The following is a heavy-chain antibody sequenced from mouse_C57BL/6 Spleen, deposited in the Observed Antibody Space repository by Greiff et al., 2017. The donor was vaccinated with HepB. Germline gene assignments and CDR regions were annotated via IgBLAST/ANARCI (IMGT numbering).Heavy chain of an antibody. V-gene: IGHV1-81*01. Sequence: QVQLQQSGAELARPGASVKLSCKASGYTFTSYGISWVKQRTGQGLEWIGEIYPRSGNTYYNEKFKGKATLTADKSSSTAYMELRSLTSEDSAVYFCARRMVTPAWFAYWGQGTLVTVSA. CDR3: ARRMVTPAWFAY. D-gene: IGHD2-3*01. CDR2: IYPRSGNT. J-gene: IGHJ3*01. CDR1: GYTFTSYG.